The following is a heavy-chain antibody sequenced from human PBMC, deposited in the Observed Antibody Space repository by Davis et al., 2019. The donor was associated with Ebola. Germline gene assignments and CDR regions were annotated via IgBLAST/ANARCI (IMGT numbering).Heavy chain of an antibody. CDR1: GFTVSSNH. CDR3: ATTQWLREFDN. Sequence: GGSLRLSCTASGFTVSSNHMSWVRQAPGKGLEWVSVIYDQSTAYADAVRGRFIISRDKSNNTLYLEMSSQRVDDTAVYYCATTQWLREFDNWGQGTLVTVSS. D-gene: IGHD6-19*01. CDR2: IYDQST. V-gene: IGHV3-53*05. J-gene: IGHJ4*02.